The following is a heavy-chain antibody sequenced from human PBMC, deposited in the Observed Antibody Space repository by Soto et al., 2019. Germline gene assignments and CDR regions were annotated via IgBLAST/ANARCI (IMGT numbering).Heavy chain of an antibody. CDR1: GGSISSSYYY. D-gene: IGHD3-22*01. V-gene: IGHV4-39*01. J-gene: IGHJ4*02. CDR3: ARRGYYDSSGYYDY. Sequence: SEPLSLTCTVSGGSISSSYYYWGWIRQPPGKGLEWIGSIYYSGSTYYNPSLKSRVTMSVDTSKNQFSLNLSSVTAADTAVYYCARRGYYDSSGYYDYWGQGTLVTVSS. CDR2: IYYSGST.